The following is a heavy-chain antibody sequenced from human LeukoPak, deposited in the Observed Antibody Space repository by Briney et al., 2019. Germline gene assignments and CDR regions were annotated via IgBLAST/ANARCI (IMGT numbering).Heavy chain of an antibody. D-gene: IGHD3-22*01. CDR1: GFTFSTYS. J-gene: IGHJ4*02. Sequence: GGSLRLSCAASGFTFSTYSMNWVRQAPGKGLQWISYISSSGRTIYYADSVKGRFTISRDNAKNSLFLQMNSLRAEDTAMYYCARGDLSGCYYSYWGQGTLVTVSS. CDR2: ISSSGRTI. CDR3: ARGDLSGCYYSY. V-gene: IGHV3-48*01.